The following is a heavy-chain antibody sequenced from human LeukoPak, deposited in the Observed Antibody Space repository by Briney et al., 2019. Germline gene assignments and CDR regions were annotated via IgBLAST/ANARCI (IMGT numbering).Heavy chain of an antibody. CDR3: ARGHNWNDYFDP. D-gene: IGHD1-20*01. CDR1: SGSMSNYY. V-gene: IGHV4-4*07. Sequence: SDTLSLTCTVSSGSMSNYYWTWIRQPAGKGLEWVGRIHSTGSTTYNPSLKSRVSLSLDTSKNQFSLKVPSVTAADTAVYYCARGHNWNDYFDPWGQGTLVTVSS. J-gene: IGHJ5*02. CDR2: IHSTGST.